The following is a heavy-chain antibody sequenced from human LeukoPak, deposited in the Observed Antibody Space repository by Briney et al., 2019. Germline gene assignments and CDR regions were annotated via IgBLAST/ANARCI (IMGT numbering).Heavy chain of an antibody. J-gene: IGHJ6*02. CDR2: LSGNACRP. CDR1: GFTFISYA. D-gene: IGHD1-26*01. Sequence: GGSLRLSCAASGFTFISYAMSWVRQAPGKGLEWVSSLSGNACRPYYADSVKGRFTISRDNSKNTLYLQMNSLRAEDTAVYYCAKDHRDSGNYYYYYGLDVWGQGTMVTVSS. CDR3: AKDHRDSGNYYYYYGLDV. V-gene: IGHV3-23*01.